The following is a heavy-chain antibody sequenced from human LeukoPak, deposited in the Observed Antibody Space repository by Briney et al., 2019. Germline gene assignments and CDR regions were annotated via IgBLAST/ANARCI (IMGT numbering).Heavy chain of an antibody. CDR1: GGSFSGYS. V-gene: IGHV4-34*01. Sequence: SETLSLTCAVYGGSFSGYSWSWLRQPPGKGLEWIGEIIHSGRTNYNPSLTSRVTISVDTSKNQFTLKLSCVTAADTAVYYCVRGPRGYSGYDFWGAFDYWGQGTLVTVSS. CDR2: IIHSGRT. J-gene: IGHJ4*02. D-gene: IGHD5-12*01. CDR3: VRGPRGYSGYDFWGAFDY.